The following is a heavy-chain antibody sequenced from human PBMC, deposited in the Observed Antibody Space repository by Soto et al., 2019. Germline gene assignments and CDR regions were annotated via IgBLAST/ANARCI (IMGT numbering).Heavy chain of an antibody. Sequence: QVQLVESGGGVVQPGRSLRLSCAASGFTFSSYGMHWVRQAPGKGLEWVAVISYDGSNKYYADSVKGRFTISRDNSKNTLYLQMNSLRAEDTAVYYCAKWAVVVAATGPFDPWGQGTLVTVSS. CDR2: ISYDGSNK. V-gene: IGHV3-30*18. D-gene: IGHD2-15*01. CDR1: GFTFSSYG. J-gene: IGHJ5*02. CDR3: AKWAVVVAATGPFDP.